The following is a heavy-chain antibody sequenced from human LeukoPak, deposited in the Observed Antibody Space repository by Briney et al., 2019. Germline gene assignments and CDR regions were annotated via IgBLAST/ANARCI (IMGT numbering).Heavy chain of an antibody. CDR1: GYTFTGYY. D-gene: IGHD2-2*01. CDR3: ARDVLVAVPAATSYYYYMDV. CDR2: INPNSGGT. V-gene: IGHV1-2*02. Sequence: ASVKVSCKASGYTFTGYYMHWVRQAPGQGLEWMGWINPNSGGTNYAQKFQGRVTMTRDTSISTAYMEPSRLRSDDTAVYYCARDVLVAVPAATSYYYYMDVWGKGTTVTVSS. J-gene: IGHJ6*03.